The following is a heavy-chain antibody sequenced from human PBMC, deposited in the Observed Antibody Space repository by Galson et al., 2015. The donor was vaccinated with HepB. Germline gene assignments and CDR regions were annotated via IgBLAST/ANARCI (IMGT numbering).Heavy chain of an antibody. Sequence: SVKVSCKASGYTFTSYYMHWVRQAPGQGLQWMGIINPSGDYTSYAQKFQGRVTMTRDTSTTTVYMELSSLRSEDTAVYYCARATGTNWDWYFDLWGRGTLVTASS. D-gene: IGHD7-27*01. CDR3: ARATGTNWDWYFDL. CDR1: GYTFTSYY. CDR2: INPSGDYT. V-gene: IGHV1-46*01. J-gene: IGHJ2*01.